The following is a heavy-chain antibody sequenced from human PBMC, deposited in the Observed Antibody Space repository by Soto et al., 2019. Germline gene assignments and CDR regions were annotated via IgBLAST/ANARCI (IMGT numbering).Heavy chain of an antibody. Sequence: PSETLSLTCTVSGGSISSYYWSWIRQPPGKGLEWIGYIYYSGSTNYNPSLKSRVTISVDTSKNQFSLKLSSVTAADTAVYYCVGLTRITMVRGATHILDPWGQGTLVTV. CDR1: GGSISSYY. J-gene: IGHJ5*02. D-gene: IGHD3-10*01. V-gene: IGHV4-59*01. CDR2: IYYSGST. CDR3: VGLTRITMVRGATHILDP.